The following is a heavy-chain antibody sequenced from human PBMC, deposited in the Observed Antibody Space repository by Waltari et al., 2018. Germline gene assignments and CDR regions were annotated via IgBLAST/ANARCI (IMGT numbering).Heavy chain of an antibody. D-gene: IGHD3-3*01. CDR1: GGSISSNY. CDR2: IFASGST. CDR3: ASGNYDFWSGSGGNWFDP. J-gene: IGHJ5*02. Sequence: QVQLQESGPGLVKPSETLSLICTVSGGSISSNYWTWIRQPAGKGLEWIGRIFASGSTNYNPSLKSRVTMSVETSKNQFSRKLSSVTAADTAVYYCASGNYDFWSGSGGNWFDPWGQGILVTVSS. V-gene: IGHV4-4*07.